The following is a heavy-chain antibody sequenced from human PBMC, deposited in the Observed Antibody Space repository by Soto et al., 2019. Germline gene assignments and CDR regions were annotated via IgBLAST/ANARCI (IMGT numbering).Heavy chain of an antibody. CDR1: GFTFDDYA. J-gene: IGHJ4*02. CDR3: AKDTFTMVRGGHFDY. CDR2: ISWNSGSI. V-gene: IGHV3-9*01. Sequence: GGSLRLSCAASGFTFDDYAMHWVRQAPGKGLEWVSGISWNSGSIGYADSVKGRFTISRDNAKNSLYLQMNSLRAEDTALYYCAKDTFTMVRGGHFDYWGQGTLVTVSS. D-gene: IGHD3-10*01.